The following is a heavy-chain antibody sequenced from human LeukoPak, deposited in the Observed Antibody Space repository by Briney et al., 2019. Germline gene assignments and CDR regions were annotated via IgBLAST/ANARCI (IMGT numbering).Heavy chain of an antibody. CDR3: ARGAYSSSSGPVSYYYYMDV. Sequence: PSETLSHTCTVSGGSISSGSYYWSWIPQPAGKGLEWIGRIYTSGSTNYNPSLKSRVTMSVDTSKNQFSLKLSSVTAADTAVYYCARGAYSSSSGPVSYYYYMDVWGKGTTVTVSS. J-gene: IGHJ6*03. D-gene: IGHD6-6*01. V-gene: IGHV4-61*02. CDR2: IYTSGST. CDR1: GGSISSGSYY.